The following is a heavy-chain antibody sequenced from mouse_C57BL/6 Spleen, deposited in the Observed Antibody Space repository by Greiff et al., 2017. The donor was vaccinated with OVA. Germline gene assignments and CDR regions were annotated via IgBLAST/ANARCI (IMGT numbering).Heavy chain of an antibody. Sequence: VQLQESGPGLVAPSQSLSITCTVSGFSLTSYAISWVRQPPGKGLEWLGVIWTGGGTNYNSALKSRLSISKDNSKSPVFLKMNSLQTDDTARYYCARNLYYDYGGFFDYWGQGTTLTVSS. J-gene: IGHJ2*01. CDR1: GFSLTSYA. D-gene: IGHD2-4*01. CDR2: IWTGGGT. CDR3: ARNLYYDYGGFFDY. V-gene: IGHV2-9-1*01.